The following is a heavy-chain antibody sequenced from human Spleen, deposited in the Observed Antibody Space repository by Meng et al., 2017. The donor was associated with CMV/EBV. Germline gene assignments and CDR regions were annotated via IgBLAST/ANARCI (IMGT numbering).Heavy chain of an antibody. V-gene: IGHV3-9*01. CDR1: GFTFDDFA. Sequence: SLKISCAASGFTFDDFAMHWVRQSPGEGLEWVSGISGNSGFIGYADSVKGRFTISRDNARKSLSLEINPLRVEDTALYYCVKGGGEKVTFEAMDVWGQGTTVTVSS. J-gene: IGHJ6*02. CDR3: VKGGGEKVTFEAMDV. CDR2: ISGNSGFI. D-gene: IGHD2-21*02.